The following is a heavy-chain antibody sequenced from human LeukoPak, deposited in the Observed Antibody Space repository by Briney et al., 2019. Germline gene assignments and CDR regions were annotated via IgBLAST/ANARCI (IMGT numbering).Heavy chain of an antibody. CDR3: ARGPYPVAAVSYYFDY. J-gene: IGHJ4*02. CDR1: GFTFSSYT. D-gene: IGHD2-15*01. Sequence: PGGSLRLSCAASGFTFSSYTMNWVRQAPGKGLEWVSSISTSSSYIYYADSVKGRFTISRDNSKNTLYLQMNSLRAEDTAVYFCARGPYPVAAVSYYFDYWGQGTLVTVSS. V-gene: IGHV3-21*01. CDR2: ISTSSSYI.